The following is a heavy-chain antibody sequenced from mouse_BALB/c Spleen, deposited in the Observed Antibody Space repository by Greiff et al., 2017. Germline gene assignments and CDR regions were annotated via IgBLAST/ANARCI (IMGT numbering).Heavy chain of an antibody. V-gene: IGHV3-2*02. CDR1: GYSITSDYA. CDR3: ARRGWDGFAY. CDR2: ISYSGST. D-gene: IGHD4-1*01. Sequence: EVKLMESGPGLVKPSQSLSLTCTVTGYSITSDYAWNWLRQFPGNKLEWMGYISYSGSTSYNPSLKSRISITRDTSKNQFFLQLNSVTTEDTATYYCARRGWDGFAYWGQGTLVTVSA. J-gene: IGHJ3*01.